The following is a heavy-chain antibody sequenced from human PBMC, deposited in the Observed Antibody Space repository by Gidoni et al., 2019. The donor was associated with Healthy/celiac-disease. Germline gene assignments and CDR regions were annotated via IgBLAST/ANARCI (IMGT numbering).Heavy chain of an antibody. V-gene: IGHV4-39*01. D-gene: IGHD6-19*01. CDR2: IYYSGST. CDR1: GGSISSSSYY. Sequence: QLQLQESGPGLVQPSETLSLPCTVSGGSISSSSYYWGWIRQPPGKGLEWIGSIYYSGSTYYNPSLKSRVTISVDTSKNQFSLKLSSVTAADTAVYYCARRLVVGGWPLDYWGQGTLVTVSS. J-gene: IGHJ4*02. CDR3: ARRLVVGGWPLDY.